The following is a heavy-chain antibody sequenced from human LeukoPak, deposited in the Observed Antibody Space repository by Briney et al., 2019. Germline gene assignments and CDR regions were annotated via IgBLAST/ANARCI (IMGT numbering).Heavy chain of an antibody. CDR1: GGSISSSSYY. Sequence: SETLSLTCTVSGGSISSSSYYWGWIRQPPGKGLEWIGYIYHSGSTYYNPSLKSRVTISVDRSKNQFSLKLSSVTAADTAVYYCARVKDGGGARPRRFRYFDLWGRGTLVTVSS. CDR3: ARVKDGGGARPRRFRYFDL. J-gene: IGHJ2*01. CDR2: IYHSGST. D-gene: IGHD4-23*01. V-gene: IGHV4-30-2*01.